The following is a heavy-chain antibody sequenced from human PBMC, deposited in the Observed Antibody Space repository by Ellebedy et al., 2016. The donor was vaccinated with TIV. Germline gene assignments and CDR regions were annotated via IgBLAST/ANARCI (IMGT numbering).Heavy chain of an antibody. J-gene: IGHJ4*02. CDR3: TRTYFYDSGDFYYLDH. D-gene: IGHD3-22*01. CDR2: IKSKTDGGTA. CDR1: GFTFSNAW. V-gene: IGHV3-15*01. Sequence: GESLKISXAASGFTFSNAWMSWVRQAPGKGLEWVGRIKSKTDGGTADYAAPVAGRFTISRDDSKNTLYLQMDSLKTEDTAVYYCTRTYFYDSGDFYYLDHWGQGTLVTVSS.